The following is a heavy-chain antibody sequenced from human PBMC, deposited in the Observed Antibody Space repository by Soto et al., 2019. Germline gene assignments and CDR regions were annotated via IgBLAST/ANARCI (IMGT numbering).Heavy chain of an antibody. J-gene: IGHJ6*02. CDR3: ARALFLRSGAPYLGMDV. CDR2: IYYSGST. V-gene: IGHV4-30-4*01. Sequence: LSLPCTVSGGSISSGDYYWSWIRQPPGKGLEWIGYIYYSGSTYYNPSLKSRVTISVDTSKNQFSLKLSSVTAADTAVYYCARALFLRSGAPYLGMDVWGQGTTVTVS. CDR1: GGSISSGDYY. D-gene: IGHD3-3*01.